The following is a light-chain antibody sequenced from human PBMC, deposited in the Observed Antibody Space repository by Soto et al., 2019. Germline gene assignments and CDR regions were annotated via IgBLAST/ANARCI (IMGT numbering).Light chain of an antibody. V-gene: IGLV2-14*01. CDR1: SSDVGGYNY. Sequence: QSALTQPASVSGSPGQSITISCTGTSSDVGGYNYVSWYQQHPGKAPKLMIYDVSNRPSGVSNRFSGSKSGNTGSLTISGLQAEDAADDYCSSYTSSSTVVFGGGTKLTVL. CDR2: DVS. CDR3: SSYTSSSTVV. J-gene: IGLJ2*01.